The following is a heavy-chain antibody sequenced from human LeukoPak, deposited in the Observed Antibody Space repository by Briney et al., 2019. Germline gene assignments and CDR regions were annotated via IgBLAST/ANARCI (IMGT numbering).Heavy chain of an antibody. D-gene: IGHD2-15*01. V-gene: IGHV1-46*01. CDR1: GYTLTSFY. Sequence: ASVKVSCKASGYTLTSFYMHWVRQAPGQGLEWMGIINPSGGSTRYVQKFQGRVTMTRDTSTSTVYMELSSLRSEDTAVYYCARAPGYCSGGSCSWFDYWGQGTLVTVSS. CDR2: INPSGGST. CDR3: ARAPGYCSGGSCSWFDY. J-gene: IGHJ4*02.